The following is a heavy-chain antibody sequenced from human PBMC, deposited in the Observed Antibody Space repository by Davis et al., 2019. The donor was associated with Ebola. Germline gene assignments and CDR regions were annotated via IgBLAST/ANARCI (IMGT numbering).Heavy chain of an antibody. D-gene: IGHD1-20*01. CDR2: IRSKANSYAT. CDR3: TTDIAGTIDY. Sequence: GESLKISCAASGFTFSGSAMHWVRQASGKGLEWVGRIRSKANSYATAYAASVKGRFTISRDDSKNTAYLQMNSLKTEDTAVYYCTTDIAGTIDYWGQGTLVTVSS. J-gene: IGHJ4*02. V-gene: IGHV3-73*01. CDR1: GFTFSGSA.